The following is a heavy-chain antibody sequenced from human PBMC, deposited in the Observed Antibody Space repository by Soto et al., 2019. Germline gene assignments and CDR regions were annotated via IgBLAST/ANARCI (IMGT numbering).Heavy chain of an antibody. V-gene: IGHV4-34*01. D-gene: IGHD6-6*01. CDR1: GGSFSGYY. Sequence: TSETLSLTCAVYGGSFSGYYWSWIRQPPGKGLEWIGEINHSGSTNYNPSLKSRVTISVDTSKNQFSLKLSSVTAADTAVYYCARLIAARGFSDYWGQGTLVTVSS. CDR3: ARLIAARGFSDY. CDR2: INHSGST. J-gene: IGHJ4*02.